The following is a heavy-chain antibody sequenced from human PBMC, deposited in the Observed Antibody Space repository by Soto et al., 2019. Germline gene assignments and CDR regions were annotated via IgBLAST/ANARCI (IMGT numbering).Heavy chain of an antibody. V-gene: IGHV1-18*01. CDR1: GYTFTTYG. J-gene: IGHJ6*02. D-gene: IGHD3-10*01. CDR3: TREGSAPYYYYGMDA. CDR2: INTHNGNT. Sequence: QVHLEQSAPEVKKPGASVKVSCKASGYTFTTYGISWVRQAPGQGLEWLGWINTHNGNTNYAQNLQGRVNMTADTSRRTAYMELRSLRSDDTAIYYCTREGSAPYYYYGMDAWGQGTTVTVSS.